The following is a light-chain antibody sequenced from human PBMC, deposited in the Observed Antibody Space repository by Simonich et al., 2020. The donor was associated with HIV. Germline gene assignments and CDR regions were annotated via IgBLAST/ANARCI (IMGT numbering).Light chain of an antibody. Sequence: EIVMTQSPATLSVSPGERATLSCRASQSVSSNLAWYQQKPGQAPRLLIYGASTRATGIPARFSGSGSGTEFNLTIRSLQSEDSAVYYCQQYNKWPPWTFGQGTKVEFK. V-gene: IGKV3-15*01. CDR1: QSVSSN. J-gene: IGKJ1*01. CDR3: QQYNKWPPWT. CDR2: GAS.